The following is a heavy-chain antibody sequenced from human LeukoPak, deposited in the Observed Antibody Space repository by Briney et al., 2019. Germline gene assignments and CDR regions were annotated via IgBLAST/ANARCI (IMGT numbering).Heavy chain of an antibody. V-gene: IGHV4-39*07. Sequence: SETLSLTCTVSGGSISSYYWGWIRQPPGKGLEWIGSIYYSGSTYYNPSLKSRVTISVDTSKNQFSLKLSSVTAADTAVYYCASPSLVAVAAFDYWGQGTLVTVSS. D-gene: IGHD6-19*01. CDR3: ASPSLVAVAAFDY. CDR2: IYYSGST. J-gene: IGHJ4*02. CDR1: GGSISSYY.